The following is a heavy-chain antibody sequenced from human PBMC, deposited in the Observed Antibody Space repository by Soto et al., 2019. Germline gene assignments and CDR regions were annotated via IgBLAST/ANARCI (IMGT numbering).Heavy chain of an antibody. CDR1: GFTFSSYG. D-gene: IGHD3-16*01. CDR3: ARASLRGDRKGPIDY. CDR2: IWYDGSNK. J-gene: IGHJ4*02. V-gene: IGHV3-33*01. Sequence: LRLSCAASGFTFSSYGMHWVRQAPGKGLEWVAVIWYDGSNKYYADSVKGRFTISRDNSKNTLYLQMNSLRAEDTAVYYCARASLRGDRKGPIDYWGQGTLVTVSS.